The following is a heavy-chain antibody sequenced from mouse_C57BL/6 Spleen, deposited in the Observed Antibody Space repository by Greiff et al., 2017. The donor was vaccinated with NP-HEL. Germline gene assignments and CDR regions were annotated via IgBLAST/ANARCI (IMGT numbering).Heavy chain of an antibody. CDR2: IHPNSGST. CDR1: GYTFTSYW. V-gene: IGHV1-64*01. J-gene: IGHJ1*03. Sequence: QVQLQQPGAELVKPGASVKLSCKASGYTFTSYWMHWVKQRPGQGLEWIGMIHPNSGSTNYNEKFKSKATLTVDKSSSTAYMQLSSLTSEDSAVYYCARSGFITTAFDVWGTGTTVTVSS. D-gene: IGHD1-1*01. CDR3: ARSGFITTAFDV.